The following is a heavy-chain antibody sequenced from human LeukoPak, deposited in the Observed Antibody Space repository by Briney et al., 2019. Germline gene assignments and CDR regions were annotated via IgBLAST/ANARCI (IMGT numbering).Heavy chain of an antibody. V-gene: IGHV4-30-2*01. D-gene: IGHD3-22*01. CDR2: IYHSGST. CDR1: GGSISSGGYS. J-gene: IGHJ4*02. CDR3: ARSRKNYYDSSGYD. Sequence: PSETLSLTCAVSGGSISSGGYSWRWIRQPPGKGLEWIGYIYHSGSTYYNPSLKSRVTISVDRSKNQFSLKLSSVTAADTAVYYCARSRKNYYDSSGYDWGQGTLVTVSS.